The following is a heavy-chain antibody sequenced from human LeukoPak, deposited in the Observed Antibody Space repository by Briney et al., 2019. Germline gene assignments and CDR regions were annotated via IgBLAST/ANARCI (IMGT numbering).Heavy chain of an antibody. D-gene: IGHD3-10*01. CDR2: IYYSGSP. CDR1: GGSISSSSYY. Sequence: PSETLSLTCTVSGGSISSSSYYWGWIRQPPGKGLEWIGSIYYSGSPYYNPSLKSRVTISVDTSKKQFSLKLSTVTAADTAVYYCARHVGFITMVRGVINNNWFDPRGQGTLVTVSS. CDR3: ARHVGFITMVRGVINNNWFDP. V-gene: IGHV4-39*01. J-gene: IGHJ5*02.